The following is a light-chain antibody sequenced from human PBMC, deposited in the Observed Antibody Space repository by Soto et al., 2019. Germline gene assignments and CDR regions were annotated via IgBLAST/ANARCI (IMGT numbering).Light chain of an antibody. CDR3: QQYNSNPWT. J-gene: IGKJ1*01. V-gene: IGKV1-5*03. Sequence: DIQMTQSPSTLSASVGDRVTITCRASQSVSRWVAWYQQKPGKAPKFLIYRASYSESGAPSRFSGSGSGTEFTLPISSLKPGDSATYYCQQYNSNPWTFGQGTKVDIK. CDR1: QSVSRW. CDR2: RAS.